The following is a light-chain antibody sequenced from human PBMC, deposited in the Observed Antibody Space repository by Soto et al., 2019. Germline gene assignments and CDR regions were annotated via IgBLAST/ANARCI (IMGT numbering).Light chain of an antibody. V-gene: IGKV3-11*01. CDR2: GAS. J-gene: IGKJ5*01. CDR3: QQRSNWPSIT. CDR1: QSVSSY. Sequence: IVLTQSPSTLSLSAGERATLSCRTSQSVSSYLAWYQKKPGQAPRLVIYGASTRATGIPARFSGGGSGTDFTLTISSLETEDFAVYYCQQRSNWPSITFGQGTRLEIK.